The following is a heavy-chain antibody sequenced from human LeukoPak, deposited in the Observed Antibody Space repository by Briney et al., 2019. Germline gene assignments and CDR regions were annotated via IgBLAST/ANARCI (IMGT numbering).Heavy chain of an antibody. Sequence: ASVKVSCKASGYTFTSYGISWVRQAPGQGLEWMGGIIPIFGTANYAQKFQGRVTITADESTSTAYMELSSLRSEDTAVYYCARDSNPSLLIVPTGAFDIWGQGTMVTVSS. J-gene: IGHJ3*02. V-gene: IGHV1-69*13. D-gene: IGHD3-22*01. CDR3: ARDSNPSLLIVPTGAFDI. CDR1: GYTFTSYG. CDR2: IIPIFGTA.